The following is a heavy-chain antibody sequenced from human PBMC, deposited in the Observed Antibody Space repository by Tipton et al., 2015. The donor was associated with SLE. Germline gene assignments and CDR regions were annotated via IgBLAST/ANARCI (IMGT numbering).Heavy chain of an antibody. V-gene: IGHV1-46*01. D-gene: IGHD3-16*01. CDR3: VRELVGGHFDY. CDR2: IIPSGGST. Sequence: QLVQSGAEVKKPGASVKVSCKASGYTFTSYGISWVRQAPGQGLEWMGIIIPSGGSTNYAQKFQGRVTMTRDTSTSTVYMELSSPTSEDTAVYYCVRELVGGHFDYWGQGTLVTVSS. J-gene: IGHJ4*02. CDR1: GYTFTSYG.